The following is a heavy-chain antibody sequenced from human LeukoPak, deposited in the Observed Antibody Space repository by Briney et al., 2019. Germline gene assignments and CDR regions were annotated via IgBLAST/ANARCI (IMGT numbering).Heavy chain of an antibody. V-gene: IGHV3-9*01. CDR2: ISWNSGSI. CDR1: GFTFDDYA. CDR3: AKDHYYDSSGPLDY. Sequence: GRSLRLSCAASGFTFDDYAIHWVRQAPGKGLEWVSGISWNSGSIGYADSVKGRFTISRDNSKNSLYLQMNSLRAEDTALYYCAKDHYYDSSGPLDYWGQGTLVTVSS. J-gene: IGHJ4*02. D-gene: IGHD3-22*01.